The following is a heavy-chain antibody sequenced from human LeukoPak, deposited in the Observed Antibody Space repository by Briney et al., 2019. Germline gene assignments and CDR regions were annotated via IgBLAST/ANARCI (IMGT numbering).Heavy chain of an antibody. Sequence: ASMKVSCKASGYPFSGYYIHWVRRAPGQGLEWMGWMNPNSGGTNYAQKFQGRVTITRDTSINTAYMELGRLRSDDTAVYYCARVGRRIAVAGHFDYWGQGTLVTVSS. CDR1: GYPFSGYY. CDR3: ARVGRRIAVAGHFDY. J-gene: IGHJ4*02. V-gene: IGHV1-2*02. D-gene: IGHD6-19*01. CDR2: MNPNSGGT.